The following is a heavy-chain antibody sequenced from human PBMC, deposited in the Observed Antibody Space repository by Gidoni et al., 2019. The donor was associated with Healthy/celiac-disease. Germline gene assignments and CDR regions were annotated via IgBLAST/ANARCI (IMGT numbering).Heavy chain of an antibody. V-gene: IGHV2-70*04. CDR1: RFSLSTSGMR. J-gene: IGHJ4*02. D-gene: IGHD3-22*01. Sequence: QVTLKESGPALVTPTQTLTLTCTFSRFSLSTSGMRVSWIRQPPGKALEWLARIDWDDDKFYSTSLKTRLTISKDTSKNQVVLTMTNMDPVDTATYYCARMIRGDSSGYYYFDYWGQGTLVTVSS. CDR2: IDWDDDK. CDR3: ARMIRGDSSGYYYFDY.